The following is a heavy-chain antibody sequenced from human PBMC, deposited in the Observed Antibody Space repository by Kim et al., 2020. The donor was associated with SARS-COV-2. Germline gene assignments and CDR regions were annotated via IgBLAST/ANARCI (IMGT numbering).Heavy chain of an antibody. D-gene: IGHD3-3*01. Sequence: ASVKVSCKSSGYTFTSYDINWVRQATGQGLEWMGWMNPNSGNTGYAQKFQGRVTMTRNTSISTAYMELSSLRSEDTAVYYCARGRLQPIRFLEWFEGSWFDPWGQGTLVTVSS. CDR1: GYTFTSYD. J-gene: IGHJ5*02. CDR2: MNPNSGNT. V-gene: IGHV1-8*01. CDR3: ARGRLQPIRFLEWFEGSWFDP.